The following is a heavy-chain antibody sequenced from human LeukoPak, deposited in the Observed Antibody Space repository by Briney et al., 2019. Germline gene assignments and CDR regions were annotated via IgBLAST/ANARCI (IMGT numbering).Heavy chain of an antibody. CDR1: GDSVSSNSVT. J-gene: IGHJ5*02. V-gene: IGHV6-1*01. Sequence: SQPLSLTCAISGDSVSSNSVTWNWIRQSPSRGLEWLGRTYYRSTWFNDYAVSVRGRITVNPDTSKNQFSLHLNSVTPEDTAVYYCARRLTQYDCFDPWGQGILVTVSS. D-gene: IGHD2-2*01. CDR2: TYYRSTWFN. CDR3: ARRLTQYDCFDP.